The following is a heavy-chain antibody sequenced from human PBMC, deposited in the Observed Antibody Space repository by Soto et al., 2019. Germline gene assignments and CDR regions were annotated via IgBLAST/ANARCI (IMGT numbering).Heavy chain of an antibody. J-gene: IGHJ3*02. D-gene: IGHD3-16*01. V-gene: IGHV4-34*01. Sequence: SETLSLTCAVYGGSFSGYYWSWIRQPPGKGLEWIGEINHSGSTNYNPSLKSRVTISVDTSKNQFSLKLSSVTAADTAVYYCARGGYIWGSKDAFDIWGQGTMVTVSS. CDR3: ARGGYIWGSKDAFDI. CDR2: INHSGST. CDR1: GGSFSGYY.